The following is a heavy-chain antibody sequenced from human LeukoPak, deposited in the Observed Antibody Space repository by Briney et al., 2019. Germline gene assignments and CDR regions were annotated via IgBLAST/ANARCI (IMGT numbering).Heavy chain of an antibody. V-gene: IGHV4-34*01. J-gene: IGHJ4*02. CDR2: INHSGST. D-gene: IGHD3-10*01. Sequence: SSETLSLTCAVYGGSFSGYYWSWIRQPPGKGLEWIGEINHSGSTNYNPSLKSRVTISVDTSKNQFSLKLSSVTAADTAVYYCARPIPRYGSGSQSDYWGQGTLVTVSS. CDR1: GGSFSGYY. CDR3: ARPIPRYGSGSQSDY.